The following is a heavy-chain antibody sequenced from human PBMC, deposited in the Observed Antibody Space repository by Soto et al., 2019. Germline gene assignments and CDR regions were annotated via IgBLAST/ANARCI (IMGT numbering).Heavy chain of an antibody. CDR2: IYYSGNT. V-gene: IGHV4-39*01. CDR3: ASSSERGH. J-gene: IGHJ4*02. Sequence: SETLSLTSTVSGGYIRSSSYYWGWIRQPPGKGLEWIGSIYYSGNTYYNPSLKSRVTISASTAYMELSGLGSEDTAVYYCASSSERGHWGQGTLVTVSS. CDR1: GGYIRSSSYY.